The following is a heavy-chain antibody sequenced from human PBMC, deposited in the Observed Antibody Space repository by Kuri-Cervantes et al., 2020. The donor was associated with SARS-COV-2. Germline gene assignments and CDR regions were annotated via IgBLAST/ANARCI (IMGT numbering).Heavy chain of an antibody. D-gene: IGHD7-27*01. CDR1: GGSISSSSYY. V-gene: IGHV4-39*07. Sequence: GSLRLSCTVSGGSISSSSYYWGWIRQPPGKGLEWIGSIYYSGSTYYNPSLKSRVTISVDTSKNQFSLKLSSVTAADTAVYYCVVLSSLGMSPHHWYFDLWGRGTLVTVSS. CDR3: VVLSSLGMSPHHWYFDL. J-gene: IGHJ2*01. CDR2: IYYSGST.